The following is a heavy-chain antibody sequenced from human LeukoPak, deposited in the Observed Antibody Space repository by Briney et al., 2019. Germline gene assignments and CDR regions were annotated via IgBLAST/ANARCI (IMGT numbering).Heavy chain of an antibody. CDR3: AKDHGYSGYEHLDY. Sequence: GGSLRLSCAASGFMFSNYAMHWVRQAPGKGLEWVAVTSFGGSNKHYADSVKGRFTISRDNSKNTLYLQMNSLRAEDTAVYYCAKDHGYSGYEHLDYWGQGTLVTVSS. J-gene: IGHJ4*02. V-gene: IGHV3-30-3*01. CDR2: TSFGGSNK. CDR1: GFMFSNYA. D-gene: IGHD5-12*01.